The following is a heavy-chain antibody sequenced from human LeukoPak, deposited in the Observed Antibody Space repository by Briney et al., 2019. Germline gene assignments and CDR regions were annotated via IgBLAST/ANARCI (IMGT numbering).Heavy chain of an antibody. CDR2: ISSSSSYI. CDR3: ARDSSSWDPYYYGMDV. V-gene: IGHV3-21*01. J-gene: IGHJ6*04. CDR1: GFTFSSYS. D-gene: IGHD6-13*01. Sequence: GGFLRLSCAASGFTFSSYSMNWVRQAPGKGLEWVSSISSSSSYIYYADSVKGRFTISRDNAKNSLYLQMNSLRAEDTAVYYCARDSSSWDPYYYGMDVWGKGTTVTVSS.